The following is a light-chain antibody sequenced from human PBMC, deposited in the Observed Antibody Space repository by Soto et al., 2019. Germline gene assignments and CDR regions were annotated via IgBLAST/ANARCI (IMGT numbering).Light chain of an antibody. V-gene: IGKV1-5*03. CDR2: KAS. CDR1: QSISSW. CDR3: QHYNTYST. Sequence: DIQMTQSPSTLSASVGDRLIITGRASQSISSWLAWYQQKPGKAPKLLIYKASSLESGVPSRFSGSGSGTEFTLTISSLQPDDFATYYCQHYNTYSTFGQGTKVDIK. J-gene: IGKJ1*01.